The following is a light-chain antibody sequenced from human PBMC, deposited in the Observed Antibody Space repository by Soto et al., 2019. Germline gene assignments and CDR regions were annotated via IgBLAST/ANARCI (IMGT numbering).Light chain of an antibody. CDR3: QQYYNWSPIT. J-gene: IGKJ5*01. CDR1: QSVSSSY. Sequence: DIVLTQSPDTLSLSPCEGATLSSSASQSVSSSYLAWYQQKPGQAPRLLIYGASSRATSIPDRISGSGSGTDFTLTISSLQSEDFSVYYCQQYYNWSPITFGQGTRLEIK. V-gene: IGKV3-20*01. CDR2: GAS.